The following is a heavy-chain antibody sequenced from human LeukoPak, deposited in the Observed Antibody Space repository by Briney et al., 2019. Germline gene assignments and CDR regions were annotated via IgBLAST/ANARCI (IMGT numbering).Heavy chain of an antibody. D-gene: IGHD3-9*01. CDR1: GFTFSSYA. CDR3: AKDGGVLRYFDWLFFDY. V-gene: IGHV3-23*01. J-gene: IGHJ4*02. Sequence: PGGSLRLSCAASGFTFSSYAMSWVRQAPGKGLEWVSAISGSGGSTYYADSVKGRFTISRDNSKNTLYLQMNSLRAEDTAVYYCAKDGGVLRYFDWLFFDYWGQGTLVTVSS. CDR2: ISGSGGST.